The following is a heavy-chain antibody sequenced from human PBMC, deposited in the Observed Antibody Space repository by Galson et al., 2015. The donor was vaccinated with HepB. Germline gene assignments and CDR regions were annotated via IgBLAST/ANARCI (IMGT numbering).Heavy chain of an antibody. CDR3: ASSSYSSALYGMDV. CDR2: ISLDGVNK. CDR1: GFTFSSCA. J-gene: IGHJ6*02. D-gene: IGHD6-25*01. Sequence: SLRLSCAASGFTFSSCAMHWVRQAPGKGLEWMAVISLDGVNKHYADSVKGRFTISRDNSNNTLYLQMNSLRTEDTALYYCASSSYSSALYGMDVWGQGTTVTVSS. V-gene: IGHV3-30-3*01.